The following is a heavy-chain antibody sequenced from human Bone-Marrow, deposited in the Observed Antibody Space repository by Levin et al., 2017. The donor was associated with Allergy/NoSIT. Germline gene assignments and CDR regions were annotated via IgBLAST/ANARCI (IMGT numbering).Heavy chain of an antibody. CDR1: GYSFTNFG. CDR3: ARCNPGYYNEGPIDL. Sequence: ASVKVSCKASGYSFTNFGVNWVRQAPGQGLEWIGWISAYNGNTKYAQKFQDRVTLTTDTSTSTAYMEMRSLRSDDTAMYYCARCNPGYYNEGPIDLWGQGTMLTVSS. D-gene: IGHD3-9*01. J-gene: IGHJ3*01. CDR2: ISAYNGNT. V-gene: IGHV1-18*01.